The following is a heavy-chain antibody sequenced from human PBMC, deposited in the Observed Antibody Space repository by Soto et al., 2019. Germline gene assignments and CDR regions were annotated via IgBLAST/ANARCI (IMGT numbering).Heavy chain of an antibody. CDR3: AKEAAYPPYSGSYGWYFDY. V-gene: IGHV3-30*18. CDR2: ISYDGSNK. CDR1: GFTFSSYG. Sequence: TGGSLRLSCAASGFTFSSYGMHWVRQSPGKGLEWVAVISYDGSNKYYADSVKGRFTISRDNSKNTLYLQMNSLRAEDTAVYYCAKEAAYPPYSGSYGWYFDYWGQGTLVTVSS. D-gene: IGHD1-26*01. J-gene: IGHJ4*02.